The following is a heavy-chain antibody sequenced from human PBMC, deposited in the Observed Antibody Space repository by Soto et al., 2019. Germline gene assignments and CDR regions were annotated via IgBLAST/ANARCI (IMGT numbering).Heavy chain of an antibody. V-gene: IGHV4-38-2*02. Sequence: SETLSLTCAVSGYSISSGYYWGWIRQPPGKGLEWIGSIYHSGSTYYNPSLKSRVTISVDTSKNQFSLKLSSVTAADTAVYYCARDPNNYDFWSGYYGWFDPWGQGTMVTVYS. CDR1: GYSISSGYY. CDR2: IYHSGST. J-gene: IGHJ5*02. D-gene: IGHD3-3*01. CDR3: ARDPNNYDFWSGYYGWFDP.